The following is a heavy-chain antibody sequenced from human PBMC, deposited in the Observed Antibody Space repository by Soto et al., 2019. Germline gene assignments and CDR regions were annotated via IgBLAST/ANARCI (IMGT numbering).Heavy chain of an antibody. V-gene: IGHV3-30-3*01. D-gene: IGHD3-22*01. Sequence: QVPLVESGGGVVQPGRSLRLSCAASGFTFSSYAMHWVRQAPGKGLEWVAVISYDGSNKYYADSVKGRFTISRDNSKNTLYLQMNSLRAEDTAVYYCAREVIGYYYDSSGGWGQGTLVTVSS. CDR2: ISYDGSNK. J-gene: IGHJ4*02. CDR3: AREVIGYYYDSSGG. CDR1: GFTFSSYA.